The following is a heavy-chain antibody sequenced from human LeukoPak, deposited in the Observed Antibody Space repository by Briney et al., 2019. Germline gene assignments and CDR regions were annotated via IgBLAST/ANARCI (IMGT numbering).Heavy chain of an antibody. CDR1: GFTFSSYS. CDR3: ARSGYSSSSLDYYMDV. D-gene: IGHD6-6*01. V-gene: IGHV3-21*01. Sequence: PGGSLRLSCAASGFTFSSYSMNWVRQAPGKGLEWVSSISSSSSYIYYADSVKGRFTISRDNAKNSLYLQMNSLRAEDTAVYYCARSGYSSSSLDYYMDVWGKGTTVTVSS. CDR2: ISSSSSYI. J-gene: IGHJ6*03.